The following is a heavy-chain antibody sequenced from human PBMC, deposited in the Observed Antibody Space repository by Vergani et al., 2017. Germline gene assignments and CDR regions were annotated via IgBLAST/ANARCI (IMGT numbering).Heavy chain of an antibody. J-gene: IGHJ6*02. CDR3: ASWVCGGDCYTQAFSFYYYYGMDV. CDR1: GGTFSSYT. D-gene: IGHD2-21*02. V-gene: IGHV1-69*02. CDR2: IIPILGIA. Sequence: QVQLVQSGAEVKKPGSSVKVSCKASGGTFSSYTISWVRQAPGQGLEWMGRIIPILGIANYAQKFQGRVTITADKSTSTAYMELSSLRSEDTAVYYCASWVCGGDCYTQAFSFYYYYGMDVWGQGTTVTVSS.